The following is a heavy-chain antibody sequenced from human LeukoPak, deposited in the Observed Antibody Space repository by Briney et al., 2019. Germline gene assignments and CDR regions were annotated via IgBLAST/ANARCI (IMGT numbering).Heavy chain of an antibody. Sequence: VASVKVSCKASGYTFTSYDINWVRQAPGQGLEWMGWMNPNSVNTGYAQKFQGRVTMTRNTSISTAYMGLSSLRSEDTAVYYCARCAGAYDFWSGYSTDYYMDVWGKGTTVTVSS. J-gene: IGHJ6*03. D-gene: IGHD3-3*01. CDR2: MNPNSVNT. CDR3: ARCAGAYDFWSGYSTDYYMDV. CDR1: GYTFTSYD. V-gene: IGHV1-8*01.